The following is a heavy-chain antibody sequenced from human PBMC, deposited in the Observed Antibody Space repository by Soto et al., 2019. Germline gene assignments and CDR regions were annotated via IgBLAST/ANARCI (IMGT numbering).Heavy chain of an antibody. D-gene: IGHD6-19*01. CDR2: IYPGDSDT. V-gene: IGHV5-51*01. J-gene: IGHJ6*02. Sequence: PGESLKISCKGSGYSFTSYWIGWVRQMPGKGLEWMGIIYPGDSDTRYNPSFQGQVTISADKSISTAYLQWSSLKASDTAMYYCARPREAGKYYYGVDVWGQGTTVTVSS. CDR1: GYSFTSYW. CDR3: ARPREAGKYYYGVDV.